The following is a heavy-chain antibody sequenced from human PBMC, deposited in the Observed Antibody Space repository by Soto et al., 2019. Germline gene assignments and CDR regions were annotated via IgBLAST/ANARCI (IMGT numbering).Heavy chain of an antibody. V-gene: IGHV4-34*01. D-gene: IGHD1-26*01. CDR3: ARVRSGSYPPWRY. CDR1: GGSFSGYY. Sequence: QAQLQQWGAGLLKPSETLSLACAVYGGSFSGYYWSWIRQPPGKGLEWIGEINHSGSTNYNPSLKSRVTISVDTSKNQFSLKLSSVTAADTAVYYCARVRSGSYPPWRYWGQGTLVTVSS. CDR2: INHSGST. J-gene: IGHJ4*02.